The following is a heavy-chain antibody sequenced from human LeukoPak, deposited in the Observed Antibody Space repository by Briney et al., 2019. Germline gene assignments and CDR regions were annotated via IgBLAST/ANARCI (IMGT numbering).Heavy chain of an antibody. V-gene: IGHV1-69*01. CDR1: GGTFSSYA. J-gene: IGHJ4*02. D-gene: IGHD3-22*01. CDR3: ARDAATYYYDSSGYAGN. CDR2: IIPIFGTA. Sequence: SVKVSCKASGGTFSSYAISWVRQAPGQGLEWMGGIIPIFGTANYAQKFQGRVTITADESTSTAYMELRSLRSDDTAVYYCARDAATYYYDSSGYAGNWGQGTLVTVSS.